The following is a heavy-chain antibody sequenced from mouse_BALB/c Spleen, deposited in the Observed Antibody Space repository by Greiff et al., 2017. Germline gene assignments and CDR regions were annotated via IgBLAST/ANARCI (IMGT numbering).Heavy chain of an antibody. J-gene: IGHJ2*01. D-gene: IGHD1-1*01. V-gene: IGHV5-6-5*01. CDR1: GFTFSSYA. CDR2: ISSGGST. Sequence: EVQRVESGGGLVKPGGSLKLSCAASGFTFSSYAMSWVRQTPEKRLEWVASISSGGSTYYPDSVKGRFTISRDNARNILYLQMSSLRSEDTAMYYCARGDYYCSFFDYWGQGTTLTVSS. CDR3: ARGDYYCSFFDY.